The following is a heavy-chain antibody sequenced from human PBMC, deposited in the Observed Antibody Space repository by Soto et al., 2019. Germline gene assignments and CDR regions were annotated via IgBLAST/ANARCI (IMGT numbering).Heavy chain of an antibody. Sequence: QVQLVQSGAEVKKPGSSVKVSCKASGGTFSSYAISWVRQAPGQGLEWMGGIIPIFGTANYAQKFQGRVTITADESTSTAYMELSRLRSEDTAVYYCARAQYDYVWGSYRPNWFDPWGQGTLVTVSS. CDR1: GGTFSSYA. D-gene: IGHD3-16*02. CDR3: ARAQYDYVWGSYRPNWFDP. CDR2: IIPIFGTA. J-gene: IGHJ5*02. V-gene: IGHV1-69*01.